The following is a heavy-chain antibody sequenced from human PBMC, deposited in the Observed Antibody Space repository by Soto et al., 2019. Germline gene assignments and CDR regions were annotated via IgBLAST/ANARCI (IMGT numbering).Heavy chain of an antibody. CDR2: IYYSGST. CDR3: ARSPLNY. Sequence: QLQLQESGPGLVKPSETLSLTCTVSGGSVSNNNYYWGWIRQPPGKGLEWIGSIYYSGSTYYNPSLKSRVTISVDRSKNKFSLKLSSVTAADTALYYCARSPLNYWGQGTLVTVSS. J-gene: IGHJ4*02. V-gene: IGHV4-39*01. CDR1: GGSVSNNNYY.